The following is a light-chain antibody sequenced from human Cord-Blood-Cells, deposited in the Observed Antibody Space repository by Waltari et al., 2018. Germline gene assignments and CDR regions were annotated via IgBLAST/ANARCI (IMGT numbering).Light chain of an antibody. V-gene: IGKV3-20*01. CDR3: QQYGSSPLLT. CDR1: QSVSSSY. Sequence: EILLTQSPGTLSLSPRERATLSCRASQSVSSSYLAWYQQKPGQAPRLLIYGASSRATGIPDRFSGSGSGTDFTLTISRLEPEDFAVYYCQQYGSSPLLTFGGGTKVEIK. J-gene: IGKJ4*01. CDR2: GAS.